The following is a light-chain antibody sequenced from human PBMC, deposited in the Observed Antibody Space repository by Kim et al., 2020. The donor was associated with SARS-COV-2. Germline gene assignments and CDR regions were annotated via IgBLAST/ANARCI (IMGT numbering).Light chain of an antibody. CDR1: SSDVGIYNY. CDR2: DVS. J-gene: IGLJ2*01. V-gene: IGLV2-14*03. CDR3: SSYTSSSTS. Sequence: QSALTQPASVSGSPGQSITISCTGTSSDVGIYNYVSWYQQHPGRAPKLMIYDVSNRPSGVSNRFSGSKSGNTASLTISGLQAEDEADYYCSSYTSSSTSFGGGTQLTV.